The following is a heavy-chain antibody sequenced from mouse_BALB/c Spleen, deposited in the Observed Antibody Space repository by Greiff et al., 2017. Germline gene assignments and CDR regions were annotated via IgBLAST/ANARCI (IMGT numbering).Heavy chain of an antibody. Sequence: EVKLQESGPGLVKPSQSLSLTCSVTGYSITSGYYWNWIRQFPGNKLEWMGYISYDGSNNYNPSLKNRISITRDTSKNQFFLKLNSVTTEDTATYYCARGEYGNSFAYWAKGLWSLSLQ. CDR1: GYSITSGYY. D-gene: IGHD2-10*02. J-gene: IGHJ3*01. CDR3: ARGEYGNSFAY. V-gene: IGHV3-6*02. CDR2: ISYDGSN.